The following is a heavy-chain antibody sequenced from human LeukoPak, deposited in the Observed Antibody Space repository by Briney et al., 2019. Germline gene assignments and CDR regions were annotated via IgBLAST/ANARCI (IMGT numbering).Heavy chain of an antibody. CDR2: IIPIFGTA. CDR3: ARASDYDFWSGYYDH. J-gene: IGHJ4*02. V-gene: IGHV1-69*05. D-gene: IGHD3-3*01. CDR1: GGTFSSYA. Sequence: GASVKVSCKASGGTFSSYAISWVRQAPGQGLEWMGGIIPIFGTANYAQKFQGRVTITTDESTSTAYMELSSLRSEDTAVYYCARASDYDFWSGYYDHWGQGTLVTVSS.